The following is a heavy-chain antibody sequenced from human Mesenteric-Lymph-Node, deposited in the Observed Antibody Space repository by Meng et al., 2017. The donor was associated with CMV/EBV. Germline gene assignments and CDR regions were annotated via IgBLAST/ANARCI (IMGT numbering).Heavy chain of an antibody. J-gene: IGHJ4*02. CDR3: ALPPGPLDY. V-gene: IGHV1-18*01. Sequence: ASVKVSCKASGYTFTSYGINWVRQAPGQGLEWMGWISGYSGKTNYVQKFQGRVTMTTDTSTSTAYVELRSLRSDDTAVYYCALPPGPLDYWGQGTLVTVSS. CDR1: GYTFTSYG. CDR2: ISGYSGKT.